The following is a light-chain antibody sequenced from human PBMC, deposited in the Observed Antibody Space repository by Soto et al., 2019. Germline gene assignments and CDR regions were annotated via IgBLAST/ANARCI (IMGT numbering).Light chain of an antibody. V-gene: IGKV3-11*01. J-gene: IGKJ4*01. Sequence: EIVLTQSPATLSLSPGERATLPCRASQSVSNNYLAWYQQKPGQAPRLLIYDASNRATGIPARFSGSGSGTDFTLTISSLEPEDFAVYYCQQRSNWPLTFGGGTKVDIK. CDR3: QQRSNWPLT. CDR1: QSVSNNY. CDR2: DAS.